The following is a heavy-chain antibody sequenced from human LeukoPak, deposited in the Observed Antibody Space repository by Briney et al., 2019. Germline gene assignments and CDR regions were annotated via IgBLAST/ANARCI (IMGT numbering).Heavy chain of an antibody. D-gene: IGHD4-17*01. CDR2: INPNSGGT. Sequence: ASVKVSCKASGYTFTGYYMHWVRQAPGQGLEWMGRINPNSGGTNYAQKFQGRVTMTTDTSTSTAYMELRSLRSDDTAVYYCARDYGDYVRDSDYWGQGTLVTVSS. CDR1: GYTFTGYY. CDR3: ARDYGDYVRDSDY. J-gene: IGHJ4*02. V-gene: IGHV1-2*06.